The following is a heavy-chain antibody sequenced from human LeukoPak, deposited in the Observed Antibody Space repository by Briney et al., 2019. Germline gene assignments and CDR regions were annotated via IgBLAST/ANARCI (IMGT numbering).Heavy chain of an antibody. J-gene: IGHJ6*02. Sequence: GGSLRLSCAASGFTFSSYSMSWVRQAPGKGLEWVSVIYSGGSTYYADSVKGRFTISRDNSKNTLYLQMNSLRAEDTAVYYCARENIVGATTAYYYYGMDVWGQGTTVTVSS. V-gene: IGHV3-53*01. CDR1: GFTFSSYS. CDR3: ARENIVGATTAYYYYGMDV. CDR2: IYSGGST. D-gene: IGHD1-26*01.